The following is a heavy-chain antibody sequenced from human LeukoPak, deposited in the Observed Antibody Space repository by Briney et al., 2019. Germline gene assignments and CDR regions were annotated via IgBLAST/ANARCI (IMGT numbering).Heavy chain of an antibody. D-gene: IGHD5-18*01. CDR1: GGSFSGYY. CDR3: ARGRSWSQYRAFDY. V-gene: IGHV4-34*01. J-gene: IGHJ4*02. Sequence: SETLSLTCAVYGGSFSGYYWSWIRQPPGKGLEWMGEINHSGSTNYNPSLKSRVTISVDTSKNQFSLKLSSVTAADTAVYYCARGRSWSQYRAFDYWGQGTLVTVSS. CDR2: INHSGST.